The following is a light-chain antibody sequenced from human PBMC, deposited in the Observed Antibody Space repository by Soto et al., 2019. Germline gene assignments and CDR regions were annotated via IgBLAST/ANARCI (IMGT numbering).Light chain of an antibody. CDR1: QTISNW. V-gene: IGKV1-5*01. CDR2: DAS. CDR3: QQYISYSYT. Sequence: DIQMTQSPSTLSASVGDIVTITCRASQTISNWLAWYQQKPGKAPKLLIYDASSLHSGVPSRFSGSGSGTEFTLTISSLQPDDFATYYRQQYISYSYTFGQGTKLEI. J-gene: IGKJ2*01.